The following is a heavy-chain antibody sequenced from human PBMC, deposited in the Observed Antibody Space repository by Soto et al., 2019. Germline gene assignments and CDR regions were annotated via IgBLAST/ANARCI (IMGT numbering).Heavy chain of an antibody. CDR1: GGSISSGGYY. V-gene: IGHV4-31*03. CDR3: ARTVGATNYYYGMDV. Sequence: SENLSLTCTVSGGSISSGGYYWSWVRQHPGKGLERIGYIYYSGSTYYNPSLKSRVTISVDTSKNQFSLKLSSVTAADTAVYYCARTVGATNYYYGMDVWGQGTTVTVSS. D-gene: IGHD1-26*01. J-gene: IGHJ6*02. CDR2: IYYSGST.